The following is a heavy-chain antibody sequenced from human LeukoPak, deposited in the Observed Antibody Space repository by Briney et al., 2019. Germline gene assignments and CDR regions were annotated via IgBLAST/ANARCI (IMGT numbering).Heavy chain of an antibody. CDR1: GFTFYSYS. J-gene: IGHJ4*02. CDR3: AKAHCSPTSCSRIDY. V-gene: IGHV3-64*01. D-gene: IGHD2-2*01. CDR2: ISHNGGST. Sequence: GGSLRLSCAASGFTFYSYSMHWVRQTPGKGLEYVSAISHNGGSTYYASSVKGRFTISRDNSKNTVYLQMSGLRAEDTALYYCAKAHCSPTSCSRIDYWGQGTLVTVSS.